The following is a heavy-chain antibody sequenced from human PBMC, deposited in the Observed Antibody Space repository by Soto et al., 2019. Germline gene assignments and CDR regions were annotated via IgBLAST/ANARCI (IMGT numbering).Heavy chain of an antibody. D-gene: IGHD6-19*01. V-gene: IGHV3-30-3*01. J-gene: IGHJ6*02. CDR2: ISYDGSNK. CDR3: ARDFRGSGWYRDYYYYGMDV. CDR1: GFTFSSYA. Sequence: GGSLRLSCAASGFTFSSYAMHWVRQAPGKGLEWVAVISYDGSNKYYADSVKGRFTISRDNSKNTLYLQMNSLRAEDTAVYYCARDFRGSGWYRDYYYYGMDVWGQGTTVTVSS.